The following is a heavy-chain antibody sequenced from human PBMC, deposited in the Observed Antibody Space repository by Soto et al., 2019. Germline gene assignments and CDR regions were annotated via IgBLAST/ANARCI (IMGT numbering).Heavy chain of an antibody. D-gene: IGHD3-3*01. J-gene: IGHJ4*02. V-gene: IGHV3-23*01. CDR3: AKVGGLDFWSGHYDY. CDR2: ISGSGGST. Sequence: GGSLRLSCAASGFTFSSYAMSWVRQAPGKGLEWVSAISGSGGSTYYADSVKGRFTISRDNSKNTLYLQMNSLRAEDTAVYYCAKVGGLDFWSGHYDYWGQGTLVTVSS. CDR1: GFTFSSYA.